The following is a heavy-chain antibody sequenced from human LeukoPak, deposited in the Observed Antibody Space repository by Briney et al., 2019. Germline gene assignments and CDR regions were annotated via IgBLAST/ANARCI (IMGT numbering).Heavy chain of an antibody. CDR1: GFTFSSYS. D-gene: IGHD3-16*02. Sequence: GGSLRLSCAASGFTFSSYSMSWVRQAPGKGLEWVSAISGSGGSTYYADSVKGRFTISRDNSKNTLYLQMNSLRAEDTAVYYCAKGYVWGSYRDAFDIWGQGTMVTVSS. J-gene: IGHJ3*02. CDR3: AKGYVWGSYRDAFDI. CDR2: ISGSGGST. V-gene: IGHV3-23*01.